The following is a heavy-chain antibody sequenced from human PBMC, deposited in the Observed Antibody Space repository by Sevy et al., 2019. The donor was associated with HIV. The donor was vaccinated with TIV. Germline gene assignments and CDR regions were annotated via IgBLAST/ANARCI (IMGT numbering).Heavy chain of an antibody. V-gene: IGHV3-48*02. CDR1: GFTFSSYS. CDR2: ISSSSSTL. CDR3: ATLYDTSGYNYKRDY. Sequence: GGSLRLSCAASGFTFSSYSMNWVRQAPGKGLEWVSYISSSSSTLYYADSVKGRFTISRDNAKNSLYLQMNSLRDEDTAVYYCATLYDTSGYNYKRDYWGQGTLVTVSS. D-gene: IGHD3-22*01. J-gene: IGHJ4*02.